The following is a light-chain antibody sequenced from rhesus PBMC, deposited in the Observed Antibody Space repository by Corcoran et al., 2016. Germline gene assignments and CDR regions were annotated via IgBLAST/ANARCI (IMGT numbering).Light chain of an antibody. CDR3: QKYNDWPYS. CDR1: QSVGST. J-gene: IGKJ2*01. Sequence: ETVMMQSPATLSLSPGERATLSCRASQSVGSTLAWYQQKPGQAPRLLIYYAAGRATGIPARCSGSGSGTEFTLTISSLEPEDVGIYYCQKYNDWPYSFGQGTKVEMK. CDR2: YAA. V-gene: IGKV3-35*02.